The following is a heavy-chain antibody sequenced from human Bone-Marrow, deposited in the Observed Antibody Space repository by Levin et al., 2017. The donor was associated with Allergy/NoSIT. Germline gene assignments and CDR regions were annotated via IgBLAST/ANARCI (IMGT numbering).Heavy chain of an antibody. Sequence: PGGSLRLSCAASGFTFDTYAMSWVRQAPGKGLEWVSAISGSGGGITFYADSVKGRFTISRDNSKNTLYLQMNSLRAEDTAVYYCAKGPCSATSCCLGSGYWGQGALVTVSS. V-gene: IGHV3-23*01. J-gene: IGHJ4*02. D-gene: IGHD2-2*01. CDR2: ISGSGGGIT. CDR3: AKGPCSATSCCLGSGY. CDR1: GFTFDTYA.